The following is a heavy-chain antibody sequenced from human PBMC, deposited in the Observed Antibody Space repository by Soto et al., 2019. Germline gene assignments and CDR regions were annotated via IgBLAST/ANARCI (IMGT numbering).Heavy chain of an antibody. CDR1: GYTFPSYG. V-gene: IGHV1-18*01. D-gene: IGHD2-2*01. J-gene: IGHJ4*02. CDR3: ARDCGTSCYQRGWGY. Sequence: QVQLVQSGAEVKKPGASVKVSCKASGYTFPSYGISWVRQAPGQGLEWMGWISTYNGNTNYSQKLQGRVTMTTDTSTGTAYMELRSLRSDETAVYYCARDCGTSCYQRGWGYWGQGTLVTVSS. CDR2: ISTYNGNT.